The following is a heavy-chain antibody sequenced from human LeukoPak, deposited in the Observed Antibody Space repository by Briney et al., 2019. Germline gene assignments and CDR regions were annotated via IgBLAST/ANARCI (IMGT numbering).Heavy chain of an antibody. D-gene: IGHD3-10*01. CDR2: INHSGST. Sequence: SETLSLTCSVFGGSFCGYYWSWIRQPPGKGLEWIGEINHSGSTNYNPSLKSRVTISVDTSKNQFSLKLSSGTAADTAVYYCARGELGVRGVILVRFWFDPWGQGTLVTVSS. CDR1: GGSFCGYY. CDR3: ARGELGVRGVILVRFWFDP. J-gene: IGHJ5*02. V-gene: IGHV4-34*01.